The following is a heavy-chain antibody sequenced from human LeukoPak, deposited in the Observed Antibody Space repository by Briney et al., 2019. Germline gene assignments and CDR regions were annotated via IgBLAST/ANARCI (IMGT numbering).Heavy chain of an antibody. V-gene: IGHV3-23*01. D-gene: IGHD3-22*01. CDR3: AKEARSGYYYFDY. CDR2: ITESGST. Sequence: GGSLRLSCAASGFTFSTCAMSWVRQAPGKGLEWVSTITESGSTFYADSVKGRFTISRDNAKATLFLQMDTLRVADTAIYYCAKEARSGYYYFDYWGQGALVTASS. CDR1: GFTFSTCA. J-gene: IGHJ4*02.